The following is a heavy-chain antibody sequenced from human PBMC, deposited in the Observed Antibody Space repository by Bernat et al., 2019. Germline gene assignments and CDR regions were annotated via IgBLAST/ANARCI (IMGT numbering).Heavy chain of an antibody. D-gene: IGHD3-10*01. Sequence: QLQLQESGPGLVKPSETLSLTCTVSGGSISSSSYYWGWIRQPPGKGLEWIGSIYYSGSTYYNPSLKSRVTISVDTSKNQFSLKLSSVTAADTAVYYCARRSRVGPVDYWGQGTLVTVSS. CDR1: GGSISSSSYY. CDR3: ARRSRVGPVDY. J-gene: IGHJ4*02. CDR2: IYYSGST. V-gene: IGHV4-39*01.